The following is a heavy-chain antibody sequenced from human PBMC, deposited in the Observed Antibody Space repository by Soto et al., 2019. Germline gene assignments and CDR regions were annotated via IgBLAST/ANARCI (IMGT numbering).Heavy chain of an antibody. D-gene: IGHD3-3*01. CDR2: ISSSSSYT. Sequence: PGGSLRLSCAASGFTFSDYYMSWIRQAPGKGLEWVSYISSSSSYTNCADSVKGRFTISRDNAKNSLYLQMNSLRAEDTAVYYCARDPGQDDTNASGPHNYGMDVWGQGTTVTVSS. CDR3: ARDPGQDDTNASGPHNYGMDV. CDR1: GFTFSDYY. J-gene: IGHJ6*02. V-gene: IGHV3-11*06.